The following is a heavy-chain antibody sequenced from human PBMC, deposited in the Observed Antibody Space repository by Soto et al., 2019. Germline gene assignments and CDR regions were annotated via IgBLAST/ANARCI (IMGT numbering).Heavy chain of an antibody. V-gene: IGHV3-23*01. CDR3: AKDHPLYGGPVPVDYYYGMDV. Sequence: GGSLRLSCAASGFTFSSYAMSWVRQAPGKGLEWVSAISGSGGSTYYADSVKGRFTISRDNSKNTLYLQMNSLRAGDTAVYYCAKDHPLYGGPVPVDYYYGMDVWGQGTIVTASS. J-gene: IGHJ6*02. CDR2: ISGSGGST. CDR1: GFTFSSYA. D-gene: IGHD2-15*01.